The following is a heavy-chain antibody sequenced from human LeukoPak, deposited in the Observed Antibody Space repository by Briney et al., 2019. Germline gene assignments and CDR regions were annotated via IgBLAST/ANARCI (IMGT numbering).Heavy chain of an antibody. CDR3: AREPVVPAAGFGY. V-gene: IGHV4-34*01. D-gene: IGHD2-2*01. Sequence: SETLSLTCAVYGGSFSGYYWSWIRQPPGKGLEWIGEINHSGSTNYNPSLKSRVTISVDTSKNQFSLKLSSVTAADTAVYYCAREPVVPAAGFGYWGQGTLVTVSS. CDR1: GGSFSGYY. CDR2: INHSGST. J-gene: IGHJ4*02.